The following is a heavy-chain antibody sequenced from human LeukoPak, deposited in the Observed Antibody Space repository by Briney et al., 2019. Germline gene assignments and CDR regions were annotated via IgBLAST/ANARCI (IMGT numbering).Heavy chain of an antibody. CDR3: ARDISRTMDV. CDR1: GFIFSNYW. Sequence: GGSLRLSCAASGFIFSNYWMSWVRQAPGKGLVWVSIINTDGSTTRYADFVEGRFTISRDNARNTLYLEMNSLRVEDTAVYFCARDISRTMDVWGQGTTVTV. J-gene: IGHJ6*02. CDR2: INTDGSTT. V-gene: IGHV3-74*01. D-gene: IGHD3-9*01.